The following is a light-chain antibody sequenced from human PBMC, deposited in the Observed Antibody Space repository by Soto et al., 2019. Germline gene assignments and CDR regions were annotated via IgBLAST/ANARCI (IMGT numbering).Light chain of an antibody. CDR2: DAS. J-gene: IGKJ1*01. CDR1: QSVGYH. CDR3: QQYGSSLWT. Sequence: EIVVTQSQGNLSLSPWERATLSCMASQSVGYHLAWYQQKPGQAPRLLIYDASSRATGIPDRFSGSGSGTDFTLTISRLEPEDFAVYYCQQYGSSLWTFGQGTKVDIK. V-gene: IGKV3-20*01.